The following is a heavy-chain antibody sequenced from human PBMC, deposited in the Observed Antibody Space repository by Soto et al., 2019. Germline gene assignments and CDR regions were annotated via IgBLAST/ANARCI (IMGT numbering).Heavy chain of an antibody. CDR3: ARGLGYCSGGSCYSDY. Sequence: EVQLVESGGGLVQPGGSLRLSCAASGFTFSTYSMTWVRQAPGKGLEWVSYISSSSSTIYYADSVKGRFTISRDNAKNSLYLQMNSLRDEDTAVYYCARGLGYCSGGSCYSDYWGQGTLVTVSS. J-gene: IGHJ4*02. V-gene: IGHV3-48*02. D-gene: IGHD2-15*01. CDR2: ISSSSSTI. CDR1: GFTFSTYS.